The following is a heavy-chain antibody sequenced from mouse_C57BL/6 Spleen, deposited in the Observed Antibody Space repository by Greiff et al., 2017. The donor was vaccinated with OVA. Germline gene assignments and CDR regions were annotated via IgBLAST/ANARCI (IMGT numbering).Heavy chain of an antibody. J-gene: IGHJ2*01. CDR2: IRNKANNHAT. CDR1: GFTFSDAW. CDR3: TRRYYGSRNYFDD. V-gene: IGHV6-6*01. Sequence: EVKLMESGGGLVQPGGSMKLSCAASGFTFSDAWMDWVRQSPEKGLAWVAEIRNKANNHATYYAESVKGRFTISRDDSKSSVYLQMNSLRAEDTGTYDSTRRYYGSRNYFDDWGQGTTLTVSS. D-gene: IGHD1-1*01.